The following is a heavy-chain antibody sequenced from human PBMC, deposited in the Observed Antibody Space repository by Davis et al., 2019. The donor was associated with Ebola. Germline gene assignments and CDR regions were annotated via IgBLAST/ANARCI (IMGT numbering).Heavy chain of an antibody. CDR3: ARDQYLRAAGIPNYYGMDV. CDR2: ISYDGSNK. J-gene: IGHJ6*02. Sequence: PGGSLRLSCAASGFTFSSYAMHWVRQAPGKGLEWVAVISYDGSNKYYADSVKGRFTISRDNSKNTLYLQMNSLRAEDTAVYYCARDQYLRAAGIPNYYGMDVWGQGTTVTVSS. V-gene: IGHV3-30-3*01. CDR1: GFTFSSYA. D-gene: IGHD6-13*01.